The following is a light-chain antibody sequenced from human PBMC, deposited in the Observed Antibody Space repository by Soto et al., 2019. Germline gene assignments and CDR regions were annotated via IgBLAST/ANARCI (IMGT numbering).Light chain of an antibody. CDR3: EHFNDYPHT. V-gene: IGKV1D-13*01. J-gene: IGKJ4*01. CDR1: QGVRSP. Sequence: AIQLTQSPSSLSASVGDRVTITCRASQGVRSPLAWYPQKPGKAPKFLIFGASSLGTGFPSRFSSSGSGTYFTLTIIILQPEDFANYYCEHFNDYPHTFGGETKVEIK. CDR2: GAS.